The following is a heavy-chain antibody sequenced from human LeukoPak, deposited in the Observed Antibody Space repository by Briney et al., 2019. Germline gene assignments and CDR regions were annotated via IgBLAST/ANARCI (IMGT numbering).Heavy chain of an antibody. CDR1: GGSISNTNW. Sequence: PSGTLSLTCGVSGGSISNTNWWTWVRQPPGKGLEGIGEVNLQGNTNYNPSLKSRVAISVDKSENHISLKLTSVTAADTAVYYCARGGGGYNVLGGYWGQGTLVTVSS. V-gene: IGHV4-4*02. J-gene: IGHJ4*02. CDR3: ARGGGGYNVLGGY. D-gene: IGHD5-24*01. CDR2: VNLQGNT.